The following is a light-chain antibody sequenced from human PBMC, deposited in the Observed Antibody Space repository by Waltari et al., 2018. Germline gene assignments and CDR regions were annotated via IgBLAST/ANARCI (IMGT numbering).Light chain of an antibody. CDR3: MQALQTPWT. CDR2: LGS. Sequence: DIVMTQSPLSLPVTPGEPASISCRSSQSLLHSSGYNYLDRYLQKPGQSPQLLIYLGSNRASGVPDRFSGSGSGTDFKLKISRVEAEDVGVYYCMQALQTPWTFGQGTKVEIK. J-gene: IGKJ1*01. CDR1: QSLLHSSGYNY. V-gene: IGKV2-28*01.